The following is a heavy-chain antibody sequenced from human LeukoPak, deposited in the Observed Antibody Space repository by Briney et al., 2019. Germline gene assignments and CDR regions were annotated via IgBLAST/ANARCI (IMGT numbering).Heavy chain of an antibody. CDR1: GGSFSGYY. D-gene: IGHD3-10*01. J-gene: IGHJ6*02. Sequence: PETLSLTCAVYGGSFSGYYWSWIRQPPGKGLEWNGEINHSGSTNYNPSLKSRVTISVDTSKNQFSLKLSSVTAADTAVYYCARGLYLLWFGRHGMDVWGQGTTVTVSS. CDR2: INHSGST. CDR3: ARGLYLLWFGRHGMDV. V-gene: IGHV4-34*01.